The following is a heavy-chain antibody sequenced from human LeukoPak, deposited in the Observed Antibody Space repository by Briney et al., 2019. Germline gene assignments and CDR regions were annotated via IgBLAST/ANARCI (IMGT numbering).Heavy chain of an antibody. V-gene: IGHV3-30-3*01. CDR2: ISYEGSNK. CDR1: GFTFSSFA. CDR3: ARSDSLGFWESKPFDY. D-gene: IGHD3-10*01. Sequence: PGGSLRLSCAASGFTFSSFAMYWVRQAPGKGLEWLAIISYEGSNKHYADSVRGRFTISRDSSKTTLYLQMNSLRAEDSAVYYCARSDSLGFWESKPFDYWGQGTLVTVSS. J-gene: IGHJ4*02.